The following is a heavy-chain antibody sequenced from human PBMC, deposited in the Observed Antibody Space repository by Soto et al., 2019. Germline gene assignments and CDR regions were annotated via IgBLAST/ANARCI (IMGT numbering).Heavy chain of an antibody. Sequence: ASVKVSCKASGGTFSSYAISWVRQAPGQGLEWMGGIIPIFGTANYAQKFQGRVTITADESTSTAYMELGSLRSEDTAVYYCARGRFGEWSEYYGMDVWGQGTTVTVSS. CDR3: ARGRFGEWSEYYGMDV. V-gene: IGHV1-69*13. D-gene: IGHD3-10*01. CDR2: IIPIFGTA. CDR1: GGTFSSYA. J-gene: IGHJ6*02.